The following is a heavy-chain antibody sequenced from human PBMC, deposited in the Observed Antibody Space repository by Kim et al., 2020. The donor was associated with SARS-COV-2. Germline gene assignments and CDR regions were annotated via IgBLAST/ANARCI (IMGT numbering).Heavy chain of an antibody. D-gene: IGHD6-13*01. CDR2: VYPGDSDA. Sequence: GESLKISCKGSGYSFTSYWIGWVRQMPGKGLEWMGIVYPGDSDAGYSPSFQGQVTISADKSISTAYLQWSSLKASDTAMYYCARRDIAATGTPGAEYFQDWGQGTLVTVSS. V-gene: IGHV5-51*01. CDR1: GYSFTSYW. J-gene: IGHJ1*01. CDR3: ARRDIAATGTPGAEYFQD.